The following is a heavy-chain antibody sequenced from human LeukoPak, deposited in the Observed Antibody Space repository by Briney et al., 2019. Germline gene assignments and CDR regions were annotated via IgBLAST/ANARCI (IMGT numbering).Heavy chain of an antibody. V-gene: IGHV3-30*02. CDR3: AKESVWFGESNPFDY. D-gene: IGHD3-10*01. CDR1: GFTFSSYA. CDR2: IRYDGSNK. J-gene: IGHJ4*02. Sequence: GGSLRLSCAASGFTFSSYAMHWVRQAPGKGLEWVAFIRYDGSNKYYTDSVKGRFTISRDNSKNTLHLQMNSLRAGDTAVYYCAKESVWFGESNPFDYWGQGTLVTVSS.